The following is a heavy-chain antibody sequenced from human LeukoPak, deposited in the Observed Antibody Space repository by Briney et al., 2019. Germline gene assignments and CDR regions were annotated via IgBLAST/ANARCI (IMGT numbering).Heavy chain of an antibody. CDR1: GFTFSSYW. CDR3: AKDGTRFIAAAAWGYFDY. CDR2: INTDGSIT. D-gene: IGHD6-13*01. Sequence: PGGSLRLSCAASGFTFSSYWMHWVRQAPGKGLVWVSRINTDGSITNYADSVKGRFTISRDNSKNTLYLQMNSLRAEDTAVYYCAKDGTRFIAAAAWGYFDYWGQGTLVTVSS. V-gene: IGHV3-74*01. J-gene: IGHJ4*02.